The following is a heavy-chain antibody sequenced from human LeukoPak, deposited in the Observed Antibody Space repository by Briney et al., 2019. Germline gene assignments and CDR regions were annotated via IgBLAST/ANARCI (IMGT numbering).Heavy chain of an antibody. V-gene: IGHV1-2*02. CDR3: AREVGATTDY. J-gene: IGHJ4*02. Sequence: GASVKVSCKASGYTFTGYYMHWVRQAPGQGLEWMGWINPNSGGTNYAQKLQGSVTMTTDTSTSTAYMELRSLRSDDTAVYYCAREVGATTDYWGQGTLVTVSS. D-gene: IGHD1-26*01. CDR2: INPNSGGT. CDR1: GYTFTGYY.